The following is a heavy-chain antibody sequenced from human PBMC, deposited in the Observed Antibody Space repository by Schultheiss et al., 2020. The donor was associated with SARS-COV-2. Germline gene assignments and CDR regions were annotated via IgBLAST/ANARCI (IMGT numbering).Heavy chain of an antibody. Sequence: SETLSLTCTVSGGSISSYYWSWIRQPAGKGLEWIGRIYTSGSTNYNPSLKSRVTISVDTSKNQFSLKLSSVTAADTAVYYCAKGYSSGWYGYYYYGMDVWGQGTTVTVSS. CDR1: GGSISSYY. D-gene: IGHD6-19*01. J-gene: IGHJ6*02. V-gene: IGHV4-4*07. CDR2: IYTSGST. CDR3: AKGYSSGWYGYYYYGMDV.